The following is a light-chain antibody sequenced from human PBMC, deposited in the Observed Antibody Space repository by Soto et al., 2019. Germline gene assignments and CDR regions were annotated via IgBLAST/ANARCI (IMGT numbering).Light chain of an antibody. CDR1: QTLLHSNGYTY. V-gene: IGKV2-28*01. J-gene: IGKJ2*01. CDR2: LGS. CDR3: MQGLRPMYT. Sequence: EIAMTQSPLSLAVTPGEPASISCRSSQTLLHSNGYTYLDWYLQKPGQSPQLLIYLGSNRASGVPDRFSGSGSGTYFTLKISRVEAEDVGIFYCMQGLRPMYTFGQGTKLEIK.